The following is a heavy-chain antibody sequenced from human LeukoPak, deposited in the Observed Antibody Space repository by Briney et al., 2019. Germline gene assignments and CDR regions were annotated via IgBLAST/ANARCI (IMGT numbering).Heavy chain of an antibody. CDR2: IYISGST. D-gene: IGHD3-3*01. CDR3: ARETRGFWSGYPETNFDH. V-gene: IGHV4-4*07. CDR1: GGSISSYY. Sequence: KPSESLSLTCTVSGGSISSYYRSWIRQPAGKGLEWIGGIYISGSTTYNPSLKSRVTMSVDTSKNQFSLKLSSVTAADTAVYYCARETRGFWSGYPETNFDHWGQGTLVTVSS. J-gene: IGHJ4*02.